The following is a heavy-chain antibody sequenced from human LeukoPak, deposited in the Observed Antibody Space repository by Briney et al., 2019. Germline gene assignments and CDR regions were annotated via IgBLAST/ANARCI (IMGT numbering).Heavy chain of an antibody. CDR2: IYTSGST. V-gene: IGHV4-61*02. CDR3: ARVSSRRFDP. J-gene: IGHJ5*02. CDR1: GDSISSGSYY. D-gene: IGHD2-2*01. Sequence: SETLSLTCTISGDSISSGSYYWSWIRQPAGKGLEWIGRIYTSGSTNYNPSLKSRVTISVDTSENQFSLRLTSVTAADTAVYYCARVSSRRFDPWGQGTLVTVSS.